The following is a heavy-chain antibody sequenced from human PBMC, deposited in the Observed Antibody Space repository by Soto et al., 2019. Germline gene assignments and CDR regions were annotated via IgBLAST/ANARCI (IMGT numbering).Heavy chain of an antibody. CDR2: ISSSGSTI. V-gene: IGHV3-11*01. D-gene: IGHD2-8*01. J-gene: IGHJ4*02. CDR3: ASEDQKWYYFDY. Sequence: VQLVESGGGLVKPGGSLRLSCAASGFTFSDYYMSWIRQAPGKGLEWVSYISSSGSTIYYADSVKGRFSISRDNAKHSLYLQMNSLRVKDTAVYYCASEDQKWYYFDYWGQGTLVTVSS. CDR1: GFTFSDYY.